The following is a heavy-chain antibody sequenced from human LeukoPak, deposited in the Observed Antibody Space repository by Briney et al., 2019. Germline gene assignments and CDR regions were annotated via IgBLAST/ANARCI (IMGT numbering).Heavy chain of an antibody. D-gene: IGHD3-10*01. J-gene: IGHJ4*02. CDR3: ARGPYRSGSYY. CDR2: IYYSGTT. CDR1: GGSISSGDYY. Sequence: PSQTLSLTCTVSGGSISSGDYYCSWIRQPPGKGLEWIGYIYYSGTTYYNPSLKSRVTISVDTSKNQFSLKLTSVTAADTAVYFCARGPYRSGSYYWGQGTLVTVSS. V-gene: IGHV4-30-4*01.